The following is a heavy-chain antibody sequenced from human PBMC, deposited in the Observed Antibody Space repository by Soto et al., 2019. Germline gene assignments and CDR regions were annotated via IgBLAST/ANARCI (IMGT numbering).Heavy chain of an antibody. Sequence: QDQLVQSGGEVKKPGASVKVSCKASGYIFTTYGIGWVRQAPGQGLEWMGWISAYNGNTDYAQKLQDRVTMTTDTSTSTAYLELRSLRSDDTDVYYCARATRFDAFDIWGQGTMVTVSS. CDR1: GYIFTTYG. CDR2: ISAYNGNT. J-gene: IGHJ3*02. CDR3: ARATRFDAFDI. V-gene: IGHV1-18*01.